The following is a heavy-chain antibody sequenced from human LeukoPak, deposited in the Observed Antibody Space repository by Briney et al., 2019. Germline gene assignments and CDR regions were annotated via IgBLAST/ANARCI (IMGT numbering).Heavy chain of an antibody. D-gene: IGHD2-15*01. J-gene: IGHJ4*02. Sequence: GASVKVSCKASGYTFTGYYMHWVRQAPGQGLEWMGWINPNSGGTNYAQKFQGRVTMTRDTSISTAYMELSRLRSDDTAVYYCVRDCIGCHGFDYWGQGTLVTVSS. V-gene: IGHV1-2*02. CDR3: VRDCIGCHGFDY. CDR2: INPNSGGT. CDR1: GYTFTGYY.